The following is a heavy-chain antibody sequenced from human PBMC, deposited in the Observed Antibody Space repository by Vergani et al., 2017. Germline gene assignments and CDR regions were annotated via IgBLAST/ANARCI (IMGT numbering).Heavy chain of an antibody. D-gene: IGHD3-22*01. CDR1: GFTFSSYE. J-gene: IGHJ3*02. CDR3: ARENPDDYDSSGYRGDAFDI. V-gene: IGHV3-48*03. Sequence: EVQLVESGGGLVQPGGSLRLSCAASGFTFSSYEMNWVRQAPGKGLEWVSYISSSGSTIYYADSVKGRFTISRDNAKNSLYLQMNSLRAEDTAVYYCARENPDDYDSSGYRGDAFDIWGQGTMVTVSS. CDR2: ISSSGSTI.